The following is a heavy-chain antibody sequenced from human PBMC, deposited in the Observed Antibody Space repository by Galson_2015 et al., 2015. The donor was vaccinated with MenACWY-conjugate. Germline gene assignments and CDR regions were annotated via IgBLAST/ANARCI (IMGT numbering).Heavy chain of an antibody. Sequence: SLRLSCAASGFTFSSYGMHWVRQAPGKGLEWVAVISYDGSNKYYADSVKGRFTISRDNSKNTLYLQMNSLRAEDTAVYYCAKGGLWYSSGWYSNYNYYCVDVWGQGTTVTVSS. CDR1: GFTFSSYG. V-gene: IGHV3-30*18. CDR3: AKGGLWYSSGWYSNYNYYCVDV. J-gene: IGHJ6*02. CDR2: ISYDGSNK. D-gene: IGHD6-19*01.